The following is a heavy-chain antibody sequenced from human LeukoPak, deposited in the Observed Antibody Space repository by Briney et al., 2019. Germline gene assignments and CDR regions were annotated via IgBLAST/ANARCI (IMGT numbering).Heavy chain of an antibody. CDR3: ARCQSKYFYDRGGFDI. J-gene: IGHJ3*02. CDR2: IYYSGST. Sequence: SETLSLTCTVSGGSISTYFWTWIRQPPGKGLEWIGNIYYSGSTNYRPSLKSRGTISVDTSRNQFSLRLSSVTAADTAVYYCARCQSKYFYDRGGFDIWGQGTMVTVSS. D-gene: IGHD3-22*01. CDR1: GGSISTYF. V-gene: IGHV4-59*01.